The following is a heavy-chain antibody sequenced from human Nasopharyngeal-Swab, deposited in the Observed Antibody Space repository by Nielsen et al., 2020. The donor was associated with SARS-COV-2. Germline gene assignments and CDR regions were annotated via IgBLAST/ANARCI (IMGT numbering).Heavy chain of an antibody. D-gene: IGHD4-23*01. CDR3: AKGNYGGKVDS. CDR1: GSTFDDSA. V-gene: IGHV3-43*02. Sequence: GGSLTLSYAASGSTFDDSAMHWVRHAPGKGLEWVSLISVDGGSTYSADSVKGRFTISRDNSENSLYLQMNSLRIEDTALYYCAKGNYGGKVDSWGQGTLVTVSS. J-gene: IGHJ4*02. CDR2: ISVDGGST.